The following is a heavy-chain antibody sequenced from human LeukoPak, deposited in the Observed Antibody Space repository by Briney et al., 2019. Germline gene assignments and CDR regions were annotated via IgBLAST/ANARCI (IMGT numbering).Heavy chain of an antibody. CDR2: IHHSGST. J-gene: IGHJ1*01. CDR1: GGSMSTYI. D-gene: IGHD6-13*01. CDR3: ARVAAGIGFFQH. V-gene: IGHV4-59*08. Sequence: SETLSLTCTVSGGSMSTYIWNWIRQPPGKGLEWIGNIHHSGSTYYNPSLKSRVTISLDTSKNQLSLKLSSVTAADTAVYYCARVAAGIGFFQHWGQGTLVTVSS.